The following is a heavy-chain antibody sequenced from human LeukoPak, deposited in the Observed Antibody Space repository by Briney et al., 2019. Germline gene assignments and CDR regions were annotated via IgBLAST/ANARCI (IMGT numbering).Heavy chain of an antibody. Sequence: SETLSLTCTVSGGSISSYYWSWIRQHPGKGLEWIGYIYYSGSTYYNPSLKSRVTISVDTSKNQFSLKLSSVTAADTAVYYCARGRRRGSGRAYFDYWGQGTLVTVSS. CDR1: GGSISSYY. CDR2: IYYSGST. J-gene: IGHJ4*02. V-gene: IGHV4-59*06. D-gene: IGHD3-10*01. CDR3: ARGRRRGSGRAYFDY.